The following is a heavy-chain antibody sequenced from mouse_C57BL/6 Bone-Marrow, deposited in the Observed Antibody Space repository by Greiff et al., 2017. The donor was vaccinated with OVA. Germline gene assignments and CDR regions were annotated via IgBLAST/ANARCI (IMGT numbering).Heavy chain of an antibody. CDR2: ISSGSSTI. CDR1: GFTFSDYG. J-gene: IGHJ4*01. Sequence: EVQLVEPGGGLVKPGGSLKLSCAASGFTFSDYGMHWVRQGPGKGLEWVAYISSGSSTIYYADTVKDRFTISRDNAKNTLFLQMTSLRSEDTAMYYCARNYGSLYYALDYWGQGTSVTVSS. V-gene: IGHV5-17*01. CDR3: ARNYGSLYYALDY. D-gene: IGHD1-1*01.